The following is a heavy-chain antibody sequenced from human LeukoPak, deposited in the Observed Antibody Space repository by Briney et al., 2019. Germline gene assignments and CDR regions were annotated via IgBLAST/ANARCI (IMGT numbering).Heavy chain of an antibody. Sequence: GESLQISCKGSGYSFTSYWIGWVRQLPGKGLEWMGIIYPGDSDTRYSPSFQGQVTISADKSISTAYLQWSSLKASDTATYYCAVTLTYYYDSSGSIDYWGQGTLVTVSS. CDR1: GYSFTSYW. J-gene: IGHJ4*02. CDR3: AVTLTYYYDSSGSIDY. D-gene: IGHD3-22*01. CDR2: IYPGDSDT. V-gene: IGHV5-51*01.